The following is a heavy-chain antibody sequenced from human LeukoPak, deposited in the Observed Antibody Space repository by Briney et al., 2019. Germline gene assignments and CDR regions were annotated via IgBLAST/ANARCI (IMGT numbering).Heavy chain of an antibody. CDR1: GYTFTNSD. V-gene: IGHV1-18*01. CDR2: ISTSNGDT. CDR3: ARDPYHRLGPPLDL. Sequence: ASVKVSCKASGYTFTNSDITWVRQAPGQGLEWMGRISTSNGDTNHAAKLQGRVTMTTDTSTSTVYMELGSLTFDDTAVYFCARDPYHRLGPPLDLWGQGTLVTVSS. D-gene: IGHD1-14*01. J-gene: IGHJ5*02.